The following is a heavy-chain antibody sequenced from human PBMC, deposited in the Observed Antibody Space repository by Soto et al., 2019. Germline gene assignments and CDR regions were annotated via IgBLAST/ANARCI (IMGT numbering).Heavy chain of an antibody. CDR1: GFTFRDYY. CDR3: TRRDSGAFDV. CDR2: ISHSGKTI. V-gene: IGHV3-11*01. J-gene: IGHJ3*01. Sequence: GGSLRLSCATSGFTFRDYYFSWIRQAPGKGLEWISYISHSGKTIYYSDSVKGRFTISRDDAKNTLYLQMNSLRAEDTAMYYCTRRDSGAFDVWGHGTMVTVSS.